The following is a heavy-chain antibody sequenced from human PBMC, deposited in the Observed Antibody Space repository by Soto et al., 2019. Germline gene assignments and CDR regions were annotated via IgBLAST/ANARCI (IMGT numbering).Heavy chain of an antibody. CDR1: GGSISSSNW. J-gene: IGHJ4*02. CDR2: IYHSGST. D-gene: IGHD1-20*01. CDR3: AKTRGITGTLYYFDY. Sequence: SETLSLTCAVSGGSISSSNWWSWVRQPPGKGLEWIGEIYHSGSTNYNPSLKSRVTISVDKSKNQYSLKLSSVTAADTAVYYCAKTRGITGTLYYFDYWGQGTLVTVSS. V-gene: IGHV4-4*02.